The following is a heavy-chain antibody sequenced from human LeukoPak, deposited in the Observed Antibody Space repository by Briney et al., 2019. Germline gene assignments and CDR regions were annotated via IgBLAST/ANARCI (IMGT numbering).Heavy chain of an antibody. V-gene: IGHV4-39*07. CDR1: GGSISSSSYY. J-gene: IGHJ4*02. CDR2: IYYSGST. D-gene: IGHD2-15*01. Sequence: SETLSLTCTVSGGSISSSSYYWGWIRQPPGKGLEWIGSIYYSGSTYYNPSLKSRVTISVDTSKNQFSLKLSSVTAADTAVYYCARIPLYCSGGSCYTRGYFDYWGQGTLVTVSS. CDR3: ARIPLYCSGGSCYTRGYFDY.